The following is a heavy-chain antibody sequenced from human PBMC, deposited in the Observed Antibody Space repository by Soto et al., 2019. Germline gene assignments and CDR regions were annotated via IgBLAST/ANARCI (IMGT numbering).Heavy chain of an antibody. Sequence: QVQLVQSGAEVKKPGSSVKVSCKASGGTFSSYAISWVRQAPGQGLEWMGGIIPIFGTANYAQKFQGRVTITADESPSTAYMELSSRRSEDTAVYYCARRRGQQLPQSDWFDPWGQGTLVTVSS. D-gene: IGHD6-13*01. V-gene: IGHV1-69*12. CDR1: GGTFSSYA. CDR2: IIPIFGTA. J-gene: IGHJ5*02. CDR3: ARRRGQQLPQSDWFDP.